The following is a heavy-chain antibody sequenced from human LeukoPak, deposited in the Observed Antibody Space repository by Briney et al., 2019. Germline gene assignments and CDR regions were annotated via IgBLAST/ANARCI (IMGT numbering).Heavy chain of an antibody. CDR1: GYSFTSYW. V-gene: IGHV5-10-1*01. D-gene: IGHD3-10*01. J-gene: IGHJ3*02. Sequence: GESLQISCKGSGYSFTSYWISWVRQMPGKGLEWMGRIDPSDSYTNYSPSFQGHVTISADKSISTAYLQWSSLKASDTAMYYCASPLCGEFGAFNIWGQGTMVTVSS. CDR3: ASPLCGEFGAFNI. CDR2: IDPSDSYT.